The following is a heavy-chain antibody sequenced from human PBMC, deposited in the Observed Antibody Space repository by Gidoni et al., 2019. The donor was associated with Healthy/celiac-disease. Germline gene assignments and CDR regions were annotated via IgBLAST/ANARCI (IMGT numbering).Heavy chain of an antibody. CDR2: IKHIGTT. J-gene: IGHJ4*02. D-gene: IGHD5-12*01. CDR3: ARGGWMAPSDY. V-gene: IGHV4-34*01. Sequence: QVQLQRGAAGLLRPSQTLSLPSSVYRGSFSGYYWRWIRQPPGKGLMGIGEIKHIGTTNYNPSLKSRVTISVDTSTNQLSLKLGSVTAADTAVYSCARGGWMAPSDYWGQGTLVTVSS. CDR1: RGSFSGYY.